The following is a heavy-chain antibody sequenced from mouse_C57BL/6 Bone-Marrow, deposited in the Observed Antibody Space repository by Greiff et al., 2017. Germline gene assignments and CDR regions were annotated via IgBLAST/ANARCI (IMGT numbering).Heavy chain of an antibody. CDR3: ARGSYGSSYGNY. D-gene: IGHD1-1*01. Sequence: QVQLQQSGAELARPGASVKLSFKASGYTFTSYGISWVKQRTGQGLEWIGEIYPRSGNTYYNEKVKGKATLTADKSSSTAYMELRSLTSEDSAVYFCARGSYGSSYGNYWGQGTTLTVSA. CDR1: GYTFTSYG. J-gene: IGHJ2*01. V-gene: IGHV1-81*01. CDR2: IYPRSGNT.